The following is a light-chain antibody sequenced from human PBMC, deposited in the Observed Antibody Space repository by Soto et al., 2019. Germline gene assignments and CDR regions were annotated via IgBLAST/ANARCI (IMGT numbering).Light chain of an antibody. Sequence: DIQMTQSPSSLSASVGDRVTITCRASETIDTYLNWYQQKPGKAPRLLFYFASSLQSGVPVRFSGSGSGTEFTLTISSLQREDFATYFCQQDYNFPRTFGLGTKLEIK. V-gene: IGKV1-39*01. CDR3: QQDYNFPRT. CDR2: FAS. J-gene: IGKJ1*01. CDR1: ETIDTY.